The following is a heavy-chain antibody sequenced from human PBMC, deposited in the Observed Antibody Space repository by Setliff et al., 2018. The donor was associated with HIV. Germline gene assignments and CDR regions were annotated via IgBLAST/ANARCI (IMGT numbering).Heavy chain of an antibody. CDR1: GFTFNDYA. J-gene: IGHJ4*02. D-gene: IGHD3-10*01. CDR2: INWAGSRT. CDR3: AKSTGSVLGTYYFDN. V-gene: IGHV3-43D*04. Sequence: GGSLRLSCAAFGFTFNDYAMHWVRQVPGKGLEWVSLINWAGSRTFYAESVRGRFTTSRDNSKNFLYLEMNSLRDDDTALYFCAKSTGSVLGTYYFDNWGQGTLVTVSS.